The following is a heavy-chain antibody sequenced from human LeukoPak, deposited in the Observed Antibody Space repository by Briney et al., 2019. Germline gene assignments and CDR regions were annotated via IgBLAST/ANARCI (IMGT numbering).Heavy chain of an antibody. CDR1: GYTFTGYY. V-gene: IGHV1-2*06. CDR3: ASGPIVVVPAAMNYYYYYMDV. J-gene: IGHJ6*03. Sequence: ASVKVSCKASGYTFTGYYMHWVRQAPGQGLEWMGRINPNSGGTNYAQKFQGRVTMTRDTSISTAYMELSRLRSDDTAVYYCASGPIVVVPAAMNYYYYYMDVWGKGTTVTVSS. CDR2: INPNSGGT. D-gene: IGHD2-2*01.